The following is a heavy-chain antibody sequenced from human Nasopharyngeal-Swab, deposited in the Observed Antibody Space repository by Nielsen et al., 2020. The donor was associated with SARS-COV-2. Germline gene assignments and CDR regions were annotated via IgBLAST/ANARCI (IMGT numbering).Heavy chain of an antibody. CDR2: IKPDGSEK. CDR1: GLTFNAHW. CDR3: ATRPADTNYYAVFDY. V-gene: IGHV3-7*03. J-gene: IGHJ4*02. Sequence: GESLKISCAASGLTFNAHWMTWVRQSPEKGLEWVANIKPDGSEKFYVDSVKGRFTISRDNDKTSLYLQMNSLRADDTAVYYCATRPADTNYYAVFDYWGQGTLVTVSS. D-gene: IGHD3-22*01.